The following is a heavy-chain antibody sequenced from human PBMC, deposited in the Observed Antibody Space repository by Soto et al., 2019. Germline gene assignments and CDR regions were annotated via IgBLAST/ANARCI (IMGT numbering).Heavy chain of an antibody. CDR1: GFPLNSNGMC. J-gene: IGHJ6*02. Sequence: GSGPTLVNPTQTLTLTCTFPGFPLNSNGMCVNWIRQPPGKALEWLALIVWDDDKYYSTSLKTRLTIPRDTSKNQVVLTMTNMDPVDTATYYCARTSALPLGYPHGMDVWGQGTTVTVSS. CDR3: ARTSALPLGYPHGMDV. V-gene: IGHV2-70*13. CDR2: IVWDDDK. D-gene: IGHD7-27*01.